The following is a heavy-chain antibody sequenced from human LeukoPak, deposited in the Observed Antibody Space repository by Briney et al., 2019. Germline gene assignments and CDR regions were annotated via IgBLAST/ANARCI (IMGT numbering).Heavy chain of an antibody. Sequence: RASVKVSCKASGFVLTGYYMHWVRQAPGQGLEWMGWMNPGTGTTKYSQKFQGRVTMSRDTSSTTAYMELNRLTSDDTAVYYCARDGSGFSPYWYFDLWGRGTLVTVSS. CDR2: MNPGTGTT. CDR3: ARDGSGFSPYWYFDL. J-gene: IGHJ2*01. CDR1: GFVLTGYY. D-gene: IGHD3-3*01. V-gene: IGHV1-2*02.